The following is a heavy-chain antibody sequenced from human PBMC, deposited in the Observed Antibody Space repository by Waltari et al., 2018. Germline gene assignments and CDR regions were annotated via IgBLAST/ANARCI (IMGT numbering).Heavy chain of an antibody. D-gene: IGHD3-22*01. CDR2: IYYSGST. V-gene: IGHV4-39*01. CDR1: GGSISSSSYY. Sequence: QLQLQESGPGLVQPSETLSLTCTVSGGSISSSSYYCGWIRAPPGKGLEWIGSIYYSGSTYYNPSLKSRVTISVDTSKNQFSLKLSSVTAADTAVYYCATHYYDSRDDAFDIWGQGTMVTVSS. CDR3: ATHYYDSRDDAFDI. J-gene: IGHJ3*02.